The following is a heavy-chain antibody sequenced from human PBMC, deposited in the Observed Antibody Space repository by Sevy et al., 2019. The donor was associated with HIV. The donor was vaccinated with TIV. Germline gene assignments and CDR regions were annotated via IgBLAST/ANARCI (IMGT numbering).Heavy chain of an antibody. V-gene: IGHV4-38-2*01. CDR3: ARQTSNVDTAHFDY. D-gene: IGHD5-18*01. Sequence: SETLSLTCAVSSYSISSDYYWGWIRQPPGKGLEWIGRIYHSGRTHYNPSLKSRVTISVDTSKNQFSLKLTSVTAADTAVYYCARQTSNVDTAHFDYWGQGTLVTVSS. J-gene: IGHJ4*02. CDR1: SYSISSDYY. CDR2: IYHSGRT.